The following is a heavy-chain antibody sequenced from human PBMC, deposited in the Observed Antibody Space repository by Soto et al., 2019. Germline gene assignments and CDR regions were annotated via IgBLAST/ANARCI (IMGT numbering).Heavy chain of an antibody. D-gene: IGHD4-17*01. Sequence: QVQLVESGGGVVQPGRSLRLSCAASGFTFSSYGMHWVRQAPGKGLEWVAVIWYDGSNKYYADSVKGRFTISRDNSKNTLYLQMNSLRGEDTAGYYCAGGRHGGWGPGMDVWGQGTTVTVSS. CDR2: IWYDGSNK. V-gene: IGHV3-33*01. J-gene: IGHJ6*02. CDR3: AGGRHGGWGPGMDV. CDR1: GFTFSSYG.